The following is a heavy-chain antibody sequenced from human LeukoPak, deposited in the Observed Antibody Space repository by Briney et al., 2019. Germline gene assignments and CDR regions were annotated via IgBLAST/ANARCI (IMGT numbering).Heavy chain of an antibody. Sequence: SVKVSCKASGFTFTSSAMQWVRQARGQRLEWIGWIVVGSGNTNYARKFQERVTITRDMSTSTAYMELSSLRSEDTAVYYCAAGVERRDGYNSFPLDYWGQGTLVTVSS. CDR2: IVVGSGNT. J-gene: IGHJ4*02. CDR3: AAGVERRDGYNSFPLDY. CDR1: GFTFTSSA. D-gene: IGHD5-24*01. V-gene: IGHV1-58*02.